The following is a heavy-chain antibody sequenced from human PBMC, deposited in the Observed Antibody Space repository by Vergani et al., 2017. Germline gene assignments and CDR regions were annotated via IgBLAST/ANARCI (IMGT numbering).Heavy chain of an antibody. V-gene: IGHV4-34*01. CDR3: VRQDFWVGPRSFDF. CDR2: IDDKGKS. J-gene: IGHJ3*01. CDR1: GAAFNSCQ. Sequence: QLQLHQWGAGLLKTSETLSLTCAVSGAAFNSCQWTWIRQSPGSGLEWIGEIDDKGKSIRNPTLKSRVTISVDNSKRLFSLHVTSVTAADSAMYYCVRQDFWVGPRSFDFWGAGTPVTVSS. D-gene: IGHD3-3*01.